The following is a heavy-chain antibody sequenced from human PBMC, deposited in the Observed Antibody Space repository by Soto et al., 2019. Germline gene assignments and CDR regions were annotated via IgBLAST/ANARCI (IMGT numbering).Heavy chain of an antibody. V-gene: IGHV3-74*01. J-gene: IGHJ4*02. CDR3: TRGGTSATYWGLFDY. Sequence: SCKASGFTFSNYWTHWVRQAPGKGLVWVSRINGDGSTTTYADFVKGRFTISRDNAKNTLYLQMDSLGADDTAVYYCTRGGTSATYWGLFDYWGQGALVTVSS. D-gene: IGHD7-27*01. CDR1: GFTFSNYW. CDR2: INGDGSTT.